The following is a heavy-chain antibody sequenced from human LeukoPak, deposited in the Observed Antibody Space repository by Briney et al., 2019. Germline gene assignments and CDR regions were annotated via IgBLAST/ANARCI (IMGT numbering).Heavy chain of an antibody. CDR3: ARERGDCSGGSCYVDAFDI. J-gene: IGHJ3*02. Sequence: SVKVSRKASGGTFTSYAISWVRQAPGQGLEWMGGIFSIFGTANKAQNFQGRVTITADESTSTAYMELSSLRSEDTAVYYCARERGDCSGGSCYVDAFDIWGQGTMVTVSP. CDR2: IFSIFGTA. CDR1: GGTFTSYA. D-gene: IGHD2-15*01. V-gene: IGHV1-69*01.